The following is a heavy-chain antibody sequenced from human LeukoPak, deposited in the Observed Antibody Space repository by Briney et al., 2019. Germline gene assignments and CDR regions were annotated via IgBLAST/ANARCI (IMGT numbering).Heavy chain of an antibody. V-gene: IGHV3-23*01. CDR1: GFPFSTYA. CDR2: IRGSDGST. J-gene: IGHJ4*02. Sequence: GGSLRLSCAASGFPFSTYAMSWVRQAPGKGPEWVSSIRGSDGSTYYADSVKGRFAISRDNSKNTLYLQMNSLRAEDTAVYYCAKGVYGDYGGLDYWGQGTLVTVSS. CDR3: AKGVYGDYGGLDY. D-gene: IGHD4-17*01.